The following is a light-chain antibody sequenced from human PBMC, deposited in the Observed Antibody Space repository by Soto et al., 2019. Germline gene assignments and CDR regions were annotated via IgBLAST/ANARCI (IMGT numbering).Light chain of an antibody. CDR1: SSDVGAYNY. CDR3: TSYTTSSTPYV. V-gene: IGLV2-14*01. Sequence: QSALTQPASVSGSPGQSITISCTGTSSDVGAYNYVSWYQQHPGKAPKLMIYEVSRRPSGVSDRFSGSKSGSTASLTISGLQAEDEADYYCTSYTTSSTPYVFGTGTKVTVL. J-gene: IGLJ1*01. CDR2: EVS.